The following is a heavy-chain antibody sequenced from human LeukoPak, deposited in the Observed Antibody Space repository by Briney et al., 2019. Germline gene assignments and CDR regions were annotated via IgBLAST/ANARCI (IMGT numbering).Heavy chain of an antibody. V-gene: IGHV3-74*01. CDR3: ARDLGQYYDTSDNWFDP. Sequence: PGGSLRLSCVASGFTFSSYEMNWVRQAPGKGLVWVSRINSDGINTSYADSVKGRFTISRDNAKNTLNLQMNSLRAEDTAVYYCARDLGQYYDTSDNWFDPWGQGTLVTVSS. CDR2: INSDGINT. J-gene: IGHJ5*02. D-gene: IGHD3-22*01. CDR1: GFTFSSYE.